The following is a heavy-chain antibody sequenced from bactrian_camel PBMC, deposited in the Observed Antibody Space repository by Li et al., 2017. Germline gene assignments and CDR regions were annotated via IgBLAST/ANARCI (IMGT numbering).Heavy chain of an antibody. J-gene: IGHJ4*01. D-gene: IGHD1*01. Sequence: VQLVESGGGLVQPGGSLRLSCAASGDTYSYYSYCMGWFRQAPGKEREGVAAIYIGFQGATNYAHSVKGRFAISQGNSKNSLYLRMNSLKPEDTAMYYCAASRGVASFSAMTYAYWGQGTQVTVS. V-gene: IGHV3S40*01. CDR1: GDTYSYYSYC. CDR3: AASRGVASFSAMTYAY. CDR2: IYIGFQGAT.